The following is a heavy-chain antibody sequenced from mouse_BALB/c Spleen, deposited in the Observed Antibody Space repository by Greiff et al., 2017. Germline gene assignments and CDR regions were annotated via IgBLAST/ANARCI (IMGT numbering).Heavy chain of an antibody. CDR2: IYPGNSDT. CDR1: GYTFTSYW. J-gene: IGHJ3*01. V-gene: IGHV1-5*01. CDR3: TRSDQAWCAY. Sequence: EVQLQESGTVLARPGASVKMSCKASGYTFTSYWMHWVKQRPGQGLEWIGAIYPGNSDTSYNQKFKGKAKLTAVTSTSTAYMELSSLTNEDSAVYYCTRSDQAWCAYWGQGTLVTVSA.